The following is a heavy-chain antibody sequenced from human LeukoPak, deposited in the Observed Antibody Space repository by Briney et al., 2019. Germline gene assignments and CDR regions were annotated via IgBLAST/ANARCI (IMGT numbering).Heavy chain of an antibody. Sequence: QPGGSLRLSCAASGFIFSSYGMHWVRQAPGTGLEWVAFIRYDGSNKYYADSVKGRFTISRDNSKNTLYLQMNSLRAEDTAVYYCARTSTPGGAFDIWGQGTMVTVSS. CDR2: IRYDGSNK. D-gene: IGHD2-2*01. V-gene: IGHV3-30*02. J-gene: IGHJ3*02. CDR3: ARTSTPGGAFDI. CDR1: GFIFSSYG.